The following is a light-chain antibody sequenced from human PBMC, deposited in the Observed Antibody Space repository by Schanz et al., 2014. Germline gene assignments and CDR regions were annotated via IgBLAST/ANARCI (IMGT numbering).Light chain of an antibody. J-gene: IGLJ3*02. CDR3: SSHTSSNTWV. V-gene: IGLV2-8*01. Sequence: QSALTQPPSASGSPGQSVTISCTGTSSDVGGYNYVSWYQQHTGKAPKLMIYDVSKRPSGVPDRFSGSKSGNTASLTISGLQAEDEADYYCSSHTSSNTWVFGGGTKLTVL. CDR2: DVS. CDR1: SSDVGGYNY.